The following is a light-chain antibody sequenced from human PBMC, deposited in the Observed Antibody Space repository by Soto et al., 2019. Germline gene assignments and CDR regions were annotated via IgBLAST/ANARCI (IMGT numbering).Light chain of an antibody. Sequence: WVRTQPGTASGIRGQRVIISKTGSSSNIGSNYVYWYQQLPGTAPKLLIYRNNQRPSGVPDRFSGSKSGTSASLAISGLRSEDEADYYCAAWDDSLSVYYVFGTGTKVTVL. J-gene: IGLJ1*01. V-gene: IGLV1-47*01. CDR2: RNN. CDR3: AAWDDSLSVYYV. CDR1: SSNIGSNY.